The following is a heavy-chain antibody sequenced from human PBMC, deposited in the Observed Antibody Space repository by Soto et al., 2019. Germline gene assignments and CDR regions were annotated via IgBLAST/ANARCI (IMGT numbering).Heavy chain of an antibody. CDR2: ISTDGSST. Sequence: EVQLVESGGGLVQPGGSLRLSCAATGFTFSTYGMHWVRQGPGKGLVWVSRISTDGSSTTYADSVKGRFTISRDNAKNTLYLLMNSLRAEDTAVYYCARATGSNHPFDYWGQGSLVTVSS. CDR3: ARATGSNHPFDY. J-gene: IGHJ4*02. CDR1: GFTFSTYG. V-gene: IGHV3-74*01. D-gene: IGHD2-2*01.